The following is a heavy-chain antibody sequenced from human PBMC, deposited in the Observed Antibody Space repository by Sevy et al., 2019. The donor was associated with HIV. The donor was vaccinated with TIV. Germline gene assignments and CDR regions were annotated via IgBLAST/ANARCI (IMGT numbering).Heavy chain of an antibody. V-gene: IGHV3-23*01. CDR3: AKDVPDQSWYDDFWSGSPCFDY. Sequence: GESLKISCVGSGFRFGSQAMSWVRQAPGKGLEWVSGMSGRGDSRGYAHSVKGRFTISRDNSKNTVYLQMNSLTAEDTARYYCAKDVPDQSWYDDFWSGSPCFDYWGRGILVTVSS. D-gene: IGHD3-3*01. CDR2: MSGRGDSR. CDR1: GFRFGSQA. J-gene: IGHJ4*01.